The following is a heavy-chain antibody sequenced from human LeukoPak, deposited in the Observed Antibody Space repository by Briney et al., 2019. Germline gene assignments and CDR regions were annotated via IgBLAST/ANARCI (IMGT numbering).Heavy chain of an antibody. CDR3: ARVRSIYDSSGYYSLYYFDY. CDR2: IIPILGTA. V-gene: IGHV1-69*13. D-gene: IGHD3-22*01. CDR1: GGTFSSYA. J-gene: IGHJ4*02. Sequence: ASVKVSCTASGGTFSSYAISWVRQAPGQGLEWMGGIIPILGTANYAQKFQGRVTITADESTSTAYMELSSLRSEDTAVYYCARVRSIYDSSGYYSLYYFDYWGQGTLVTVSS.